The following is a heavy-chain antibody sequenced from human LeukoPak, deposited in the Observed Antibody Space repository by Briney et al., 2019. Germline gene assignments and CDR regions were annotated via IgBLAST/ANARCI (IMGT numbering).Heavy chain of an antibody. CDR1: GYTFTGYY. J-gene: IGHJ3*02. CDR2: INPNSGGT. CDR3: ARDYYASSGYYTRDAFDI. Sequence: GASVKVSCKASGYTFTGYYMHWVRQAPGQGLEWMGWINPNSGGTNYAEKFQGRVIMTRDTSISTAYMELSRLRSDDTAVYYCARDYYASSGYYTRDAFDIWGQGTMVTVSS. D-gene: IGHD3-22*01. V-gene: IGHV1-2*02.